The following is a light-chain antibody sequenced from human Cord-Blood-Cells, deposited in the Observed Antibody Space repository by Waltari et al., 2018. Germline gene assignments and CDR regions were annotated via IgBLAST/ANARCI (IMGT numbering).Light chain of an antibody. J-gene: IGLJ3*02. V-gene: IGLV2-14*01. CDR3: SSYTSSSTWV. Sequence: QSALTQPASVSGSPGQSITIPCTGTSSDVGGYNYVSWYQQHPGKAPKLMIYDVSKRPSGVSNRFSGSKSGNTASLTISGLQAEDEADYYCSSYTSSSTWVFGRGTKLTVL. CDR2: DVS. CDR1: SSDVGGYNY.